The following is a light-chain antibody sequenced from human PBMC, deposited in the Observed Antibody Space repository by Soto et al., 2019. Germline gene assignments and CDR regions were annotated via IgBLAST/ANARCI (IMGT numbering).Light chain of an antibody. J-gene: IGLJ1*01. CDR1: SSNIGSNT. Sequence: QSVLTQPPSASGTPGQRVTISCSGSSSNIGSNTVNWYQQLPGTAPKLLIYNNNQQPSGVPDRFSGSKSCTSASPAISGRQSEDEADYYCAAWDNTLNGLVFGTGTKLTVL. V-gene: IGLV1-44*01. CDR3: AAWDNTLNGLV. CDR2: NNN.